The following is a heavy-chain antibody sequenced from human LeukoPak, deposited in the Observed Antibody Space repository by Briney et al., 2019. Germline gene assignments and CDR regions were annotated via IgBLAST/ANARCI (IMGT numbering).Heavy chain of an antibody. Sequence: SETLSLTCAVYGGSFSGYYWSWIRQPPGKGLEWIGEINHSGSTNYNPSLKSRVTISVDTSKNQFSLKLSSVTAADTAVYYCARVRVYDFWSGYYFNWFDPWGQGTLVTVSS. V-gene: IGHV4-34*01. CDR3: ARVRVYDFWSGYYFNWFDP. CDR2: INHSGST. CDR1: GGSFSGYY. J-gene: IGHJ5*02. D-gene: IGHD3-3*01.